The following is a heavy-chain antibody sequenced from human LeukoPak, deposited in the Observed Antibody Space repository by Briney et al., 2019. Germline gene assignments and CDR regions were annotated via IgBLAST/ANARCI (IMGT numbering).Heavy chain of an antibody. CDR1: GFTFVTYA. Sequence: PGGSLRLSCAASGFTFVTYAMNWVRQAPGKGLEWVSSISSSSSYIYYADSVKGRFTISRDNAKNSLYLQMNSLRAEDTAVYYCARDSYSGSSESLYYYYGMDVWGQGTTDTVSS. CDR2: ISSSSSYI. D-gene: IGHD6-6*01. J-gene: IGHJ6*02. CDR3: ARDSYSGSSESLYYYYGMDV. V-gene: IGHV3-21*01.